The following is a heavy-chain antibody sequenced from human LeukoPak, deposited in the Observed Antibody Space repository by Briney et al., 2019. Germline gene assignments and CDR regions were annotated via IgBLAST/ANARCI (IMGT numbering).Heavy chain of an antibody. CDR3: ASSGVDIVVGPPPMRREFGY. D-gene: IGHD2-2*03. CDR2: VSYSGSNK. J-gene: IGHJ4*02. V-gene: IGHV3-30*03. Sequence: GGSLRLSCAASGFTFSSYGMHWVRQAPGKGLEWVSVVSYSGSNKYYADSVKGRFTISRDNSKNALYLQMNSLRAEDTAVYYCASSGVDIVVGPPPMRREFGYWGPGTLVTVSS. CDR1: GFTFSSYG.